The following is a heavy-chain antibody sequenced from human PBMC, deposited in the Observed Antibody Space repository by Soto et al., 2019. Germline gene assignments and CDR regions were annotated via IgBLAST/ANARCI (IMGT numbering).Heavy chain of an antibody. CDR2: IYSADNT. Sequence: PGGSLRLSCAASGFTFSSYSMNWVRQAPGKGLECVSIIYSADNTFYVDSVKGRFIISRDNSKNTVYLQMNSLRADDTAVYYCARGSLYWGQGTLVTVS. V-gene: IGHV3-66*01. CDR1: GFTFSSYS. J-gene: IGHJ4*01. CDR3: ARGSLY.